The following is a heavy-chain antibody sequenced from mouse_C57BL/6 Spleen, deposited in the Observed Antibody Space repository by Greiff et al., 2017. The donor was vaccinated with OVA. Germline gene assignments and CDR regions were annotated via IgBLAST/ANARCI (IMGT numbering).Heavy chain of an antibody. J-gene: IGHJ4*01. CDR1: GYTFTDYE. CDR2: IDPETGGT. CDR3: TRFYSNYFYAMDY. D-gene: IGHD2-5*01. V-gene: IGHV1-15*01. Sequence: VQLQESGAELVRPGASVTLSCKASGYTFTDYEMHWVKQTPVHGLEWIGAIDPETGGTAYNQKFKGKAILTADKSSSTAYMELRSLTSEDSAVYYCTRFYSNYFYAMDYWGQGTSVTVSS.